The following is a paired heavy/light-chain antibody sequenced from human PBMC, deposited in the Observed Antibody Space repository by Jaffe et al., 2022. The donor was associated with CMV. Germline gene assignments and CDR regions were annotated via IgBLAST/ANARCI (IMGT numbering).Heavy chain of an antibody. CDR3: ARSRPRYYYGSGTPGGWFDP. J-gene: IGHJ5*02. V-gene: IGHV4-34*01. Sequence: QVQLQQWGAGLLKPSETLSLTCAVYGGSFSGYYWSWIRQPPGKGLEWIGEINHSGSTNYNPSLKSRVTISVDTSKNQFSLKLSSVTAADTAVYYCARSRPRYYYGSGTPGGWFDPWGQGTLVTVSS. CDR1: GGSFSGYY. D-gene: IGHD3-10*01. CDR2: INHSGST.
Light chain of an antibody. CDR2: KAS. CDR1: QSISSW. V-gene: IGKV1-5*03. Sequence: DIQMTQSPSTLSASVGDRVTITCRASQSISSWLAWYQQKPGKAPKLLIYKASSLESGVPSRFSGSGSGTEFTLTISSLQPDDFATYYCQQYNSYFPPFTFGPGTKVDIK. CDR3: QQYNSYFPPFT. J-gene: IGKJ3*01.